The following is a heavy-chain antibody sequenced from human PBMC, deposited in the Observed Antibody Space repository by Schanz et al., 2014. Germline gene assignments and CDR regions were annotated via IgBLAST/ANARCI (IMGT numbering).Heavy chain of an antibody. V-gene: IGHV3-74*01. J-gene: IGHJ4*02. Sequence: VQLVESGGGVVQPGGSLRLSCVASGFTVSSNYMSWVRQAPGKGLVWVSRIDADGNSTSYADSVKGRFTISRDNSENTLFLEMNSLRLEDTAVYYCARDDGGGYNQIDYWGQGALVTVSS. CDR2: IDADGNST. D-gene: IGHD5-12*01. CDR1: GFTVSSNY. CDR3: ARDDGGGYNQIDY.